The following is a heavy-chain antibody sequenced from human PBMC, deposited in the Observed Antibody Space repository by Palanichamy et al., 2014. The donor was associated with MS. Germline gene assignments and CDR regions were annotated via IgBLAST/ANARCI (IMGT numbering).Heavy chain of an antibody. CDR3: ARDLSSTISCYSY. J-gene: IGHJ4*02. CDR2: ISSSGGYI. V-gene: IGHV3-21*01. D-gene: IGHD2-2*01. CDR1: GFTFSSYS. Sequence: EVQLVESGGGLVKPGGSLRLSCAASGFTFSSYSMNWVRQAPGKGLEWVSSISSSGGYIYYADSVKGRFTISRDNTRNSLYLQMNGLRAEDTAVYFCARDLSSTISCYSYWGQGTLVTVSS.